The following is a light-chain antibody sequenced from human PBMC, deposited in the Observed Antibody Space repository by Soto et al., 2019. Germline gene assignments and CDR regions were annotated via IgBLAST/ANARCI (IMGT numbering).Light chain of an antibody. CDR3: QHYDTSLST. CDR2: GAS. CDR1: QSIDTIS. J-gene: IGKJ4*01. V-gene: IGKV3-20*01. Sequence: DIVLTQSPGTLSLSPGERATLSCRASQSIDTISLAWYQQKPGQAPRLLIYGASTRSTGIPDRFGGSGSGTAFTLTISRLEPQDFAVYYCQHYDTSLSTFGGGTTVDI.